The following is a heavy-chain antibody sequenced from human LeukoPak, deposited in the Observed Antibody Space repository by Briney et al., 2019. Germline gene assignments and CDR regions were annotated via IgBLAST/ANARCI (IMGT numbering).Heavy chain of an antibody. CDR2: ISGSGTNT. J-gene: IGHJ4*02. Sequence: GGSLGLSCAASGFTFSSYAMSWVRQSPGKGLEWVSTISGSGTNTYYADCVKGRFTISRDNYKNTLYLQMNSLRAEDTAVYFCAKAGVAGTSRYFDCWGQGTLVTVSS. V-gene: IGHV3-23*01. CDR3: AKAGVAGTSRYFDC. CDR1: GFTFSSYA. D-gene: IGHD6-19*01.